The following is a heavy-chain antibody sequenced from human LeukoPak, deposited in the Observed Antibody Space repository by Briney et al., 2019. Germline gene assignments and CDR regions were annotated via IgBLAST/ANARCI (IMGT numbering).Heavy chain of an antibody. CDR1: GGTFSSYA. CDR3: EPRESPRGARYHYDSSGYIL. CDR2: IIPIFGTA. V-gene: IGHV1-69*05. D-gene: IGHD3-22*01. Sequence: SVNVSCKASGGTFSSYAISWVRQAPGQGLEWIGGIIPIFGTANYAQKFQGKVTITTDESTSTAYMELSSLRSEDTAVYYCEPRESPRGARYHYDSSGYILWGQGTLVTVSS. J-gene: IGHJ4*02.